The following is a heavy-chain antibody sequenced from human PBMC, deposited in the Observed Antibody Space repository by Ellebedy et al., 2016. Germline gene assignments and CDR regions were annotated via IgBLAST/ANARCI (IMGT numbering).Heavy chain of an antibody. V-gene: IGHV4-38-2*02. CDR1: GYSISSGYY. J-gene: IGHJ4*02. D-gene: IGHD6-13*01. CDR3: ARHPSEESSSWYRGIGYFDY. Sequence: SETLSLTCTVSGYSISSGYYWGWIRQSPGKGLEWIGSIWHSGSTYCNPSLKSRVTISVDTSKNQFSLKLTSATAADTAVYFCARHPSEESSSWYRGIGYFDYWGQGRLVTVSS. CDR2: IWHSGST.